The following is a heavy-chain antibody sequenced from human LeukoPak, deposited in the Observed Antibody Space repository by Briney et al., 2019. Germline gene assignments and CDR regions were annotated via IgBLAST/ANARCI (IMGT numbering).Heavy chain of an antibody. CDR2: VYYSGST. CDR3: TRLGCSDGSCYPHY. CDR1: GGSLSSYY. V-gene: IGHV4-59*08. J-gene: IGHJ4*02. Sequence: PSETLSLTCAVSGGSLSSYYWSWIRQPPERGLEWIGYVYYSGSTNYNPSLKSRVTISVDTSKNQFSLKLSSVTAADTAVYYCTRLGCSDGSCYPHYWGQGTLVTVSS. D-gene: IGHD2-15*01.